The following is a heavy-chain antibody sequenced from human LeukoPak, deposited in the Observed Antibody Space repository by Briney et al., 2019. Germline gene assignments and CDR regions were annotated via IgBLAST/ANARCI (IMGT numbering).Heavy chain of an antibody. J-gene: IGHJ6*03. V-gene: IGHV3-7*01. CDR2: IKQDGSEK. D-gene: IGHD3-10*01. CDR3: ARDGYGFGEFYYYYYYMDV. Sequence: PGGSLRLSCAASGFTFSSYWMSWVRQAPGKGLEWVANIKQDGSEKYYVDSVKGRFTISRDNAKNSLYLQMNSLRAEDTAVYYCARDGYGFGEFYYYYYYMDVWGKGTTVTISS. CDR1: GFTFSSYW.